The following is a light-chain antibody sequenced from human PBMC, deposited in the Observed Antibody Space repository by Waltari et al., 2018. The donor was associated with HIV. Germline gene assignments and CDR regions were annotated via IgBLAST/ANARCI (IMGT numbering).Light chain of an antibody. CDR2: QDS. CDR3: QAWDSSTDVV. V-gene: IGLV3-1*01. Sequence: SYELTQPPSVSVSPGQTASITCSGDKLGDKYACWYQQKPGQSPVLVIYQDSKRPSGIPERFSGSNSGNTATLTIRGTQAIDEADYYCQAWDSSTDVVFGGGTKLTVL. J-gene: IGLJ2*01. CDR1: KLGDKY.